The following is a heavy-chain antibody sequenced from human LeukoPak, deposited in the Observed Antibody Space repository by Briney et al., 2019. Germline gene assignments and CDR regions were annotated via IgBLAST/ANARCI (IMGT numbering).Heavy chain of an antibody. V-gene: IGHV3-53*01. J-gene: IGHJ6*02. CDR2: IYSGGST. Sequence: GGSLRLSCAASGFTVSSNYMSWVRQAPGKGLEWVSAIYSGGSTYYADSVEGRFTISRDNSKNTLYLQMNSLRAEDTAVYYCARDTYYYGMDVWGQGTTVTVSS. CDR1: GFTVSSNY. CDR3: ARDTYYYGMDV.